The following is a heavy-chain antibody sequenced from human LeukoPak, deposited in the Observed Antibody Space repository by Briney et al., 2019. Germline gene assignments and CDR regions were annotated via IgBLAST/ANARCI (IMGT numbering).Heavy chain of an antibody. Sequence: GGSLRLSCAASGFTFSSYGMHWVRQAPGKGLEWVAVIWYDGSNKYYADSVKGRFTISRDNSKNTLYLQMNSLRAEDTAVYYCARDRQQLALGFDYWGQGTLVTVS. J-gene: IGHJ4*02. CDR2: IWYDGSNK. V-gene: IGHV3-33*01. CDR3: ARDRQQLALGFDY. CDR1: GFTFSSYG. D-gene: IGHD6-13*01.